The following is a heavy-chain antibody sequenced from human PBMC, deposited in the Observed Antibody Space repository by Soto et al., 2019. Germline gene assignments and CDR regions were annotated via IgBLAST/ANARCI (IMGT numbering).Heavy chain of an antibody. CDR1: GFTFSSYG. CDR2: ISYDGSNK. Sequence: GGSLRLSCAASGFTFSSYGMHWVRQAPGKGLEWVAVISYDGSNKYYADSVKGRFTISRDNSKNTLYLQMNSLRAEDTAVYYCAKGRHGFWSGYYGMDVWGQGTTVTVSS. V-gene: IGHV3-30*18. J-gene: IGHJ6*02. CDR3: AKGRHGFWSGYYGMDV. D-gene: IGHD3-3*01.